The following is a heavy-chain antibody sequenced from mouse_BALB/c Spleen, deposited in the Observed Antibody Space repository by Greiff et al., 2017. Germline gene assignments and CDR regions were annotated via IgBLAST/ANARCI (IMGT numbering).Heavy chain of an antibody. Sequence: EVQLQQSGPELVKPGASVKIPCKASGYTFTDYNMDWVKQSHGKSLEWIGDINPNNGGTIYNQKFKGKATLTVDKSSSTAYMELRSLTSEDTAVYYCARGRGGLRLHSMDYWGQGTSVTVSS. J-gene: IGHJ4*01. D-gene: IGHD1-2*01. CDR2: INPNNGGT. CDR1: GYTFTDYN. V-gene: IGHV1-18*01. CDR3: ARGRGGLRLHSMDY.